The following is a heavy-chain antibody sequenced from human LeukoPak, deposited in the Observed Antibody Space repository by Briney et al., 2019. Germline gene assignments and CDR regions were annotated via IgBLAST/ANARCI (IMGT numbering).Heavy chain of an antibody. V-gene: IGHV3-48*03. J-gene: IGHJ4*02. Sequence: GGSLRLSCAASGFTFSGSEMNWVRQAPGKGLEWVSGISSSGGSIYYADSVQGRFTISRDNAKKSLHLQMNSLRAEDTAVYFCATGERMVRGDGVDYWGQGTLVTVSS. CDR3: ATGERMVRGDGVDY. CDR2: ISSSGGSI. CDR1: GFTFSGSE. D-gene: IGHD3-10*01.